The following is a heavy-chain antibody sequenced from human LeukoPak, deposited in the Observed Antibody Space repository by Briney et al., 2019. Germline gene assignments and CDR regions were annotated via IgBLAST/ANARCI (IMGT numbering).Heavy chain of an antibody. CDR2: ISGSGGST. J-gene: IGHJ6*02. D-gene: IGHD6-13*01. CDR1: GFTFSSYV. CDR3: ARDSSSWYSLGYYYGMDV. V-gene: IGHV3-23*01. Sequence: GGSLRLSCAASGFTFSSYVMSWVRQAPGKGLEWVSAISGSGGSTYYADSVKGRFTISRDNSKNTLYLQMNSLRAEDTAVYYCARDSSSWYSLGYYYGMDVWGQGTTVTVSS.